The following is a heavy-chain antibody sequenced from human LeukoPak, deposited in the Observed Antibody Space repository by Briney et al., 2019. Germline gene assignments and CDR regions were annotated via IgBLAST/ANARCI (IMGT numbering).Heavy chain of an antibody. CDR3: ARYRYSESYHL. D-gene: IGHD1-26*01. CDR2: INPNSGGT. J-gene: IGHJ5*02. V-gene: IGHV1-2*02. CDR1: GYIFTGYY. Sequence: ASAEDPRKASGYIFTGYYMHWVRQAPGQGLEWMGWINPNSGGTNSAQKFQGRVTMTRDTSISTAYMELSRLTSDDTAVYYCARYRYSESYHLWGQGHLVTV.